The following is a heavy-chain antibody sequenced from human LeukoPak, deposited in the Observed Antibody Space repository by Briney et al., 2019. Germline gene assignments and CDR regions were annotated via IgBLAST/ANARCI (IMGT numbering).Heavy chain of an antibody. CDR3: AKASTGDSSGYYYAL. J-gene: IGHJ4*02. CDR1: GFTFDDYA. D-gene: IGHD3-22*01. Sequence: GGSLRLSCAASGFTFDDYAMHWVRQAPGKGLEWVSGISWNSGSIGYADSAKGRFTISRDNAKNPLYLQMNSLRAEDTALYYCAKASTGDSSGYYYALWGQGTLVTVSS. CDR2: ISWNSGSI. V-gene: IGHV3-9*01.